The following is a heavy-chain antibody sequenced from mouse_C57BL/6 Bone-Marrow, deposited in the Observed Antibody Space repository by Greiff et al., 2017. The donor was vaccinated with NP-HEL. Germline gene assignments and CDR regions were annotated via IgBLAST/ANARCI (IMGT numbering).Heavy chain of an antibody. CDR2: IYPGSGNT. D-gene: IGHD1-1*01. V-gene: IGHV1-76*01. J-gene: IGHJ3*01. CDR3: ATTVEGSWFAY. CDR1: GYTFTDYY. Sequence: VQLQQSGAELVRPGASVKLSCKASGYTFTDYYINWVKQRPGQGLEWIARIYPGSGNTYYNEKFKGKATLTAEKSSSTAYMQLSSLTSEDSAVYFWATTVEGSWFAYWGQGTLVTVSA.